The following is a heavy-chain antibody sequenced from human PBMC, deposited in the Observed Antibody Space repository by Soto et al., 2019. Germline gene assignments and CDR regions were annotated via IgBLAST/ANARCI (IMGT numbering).Heavy chain of an antibody. CDR3: TRRSSRHLDF. CDR1: GFTFSDYY. CDR2: ITSRSAYI. Sequence: QVQLVESGGGLVKPGGSLRLSCAASGFTFSDYYMTWVRLAPGKGLEHISYITSRSAYIKYADSVKGRFIISRENTEKTLFLQMNSLRVEDTAVYYCTRRSSRHLDFWGQGTLVTVSS. J-gene: IGHJ4*02. V-gene: IGHV3-11*05. D-gene: IGHD6-13*01.